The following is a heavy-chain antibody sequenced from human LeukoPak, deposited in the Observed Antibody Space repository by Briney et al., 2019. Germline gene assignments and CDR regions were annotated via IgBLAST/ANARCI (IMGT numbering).Heavy chain of an antibody. CDR1: GYTFTSYG. CDR3: ARRAYSGYDYDY. D-gene: IGHD5-12*01. Sequence: ASVKLSCEVSGYTFTSYGISWVPQAPGQGLESMGWISAYNGNTNYAQKLQGRVTMNNDTSTSTDYMQLRSLRSDDTAVYYCARRAYSGYDYDYWGQGTLVTVSS. V-gene: IGHV1-18*01. CDR2: ISAYNGNT. J-gene: IGHJ4*02.